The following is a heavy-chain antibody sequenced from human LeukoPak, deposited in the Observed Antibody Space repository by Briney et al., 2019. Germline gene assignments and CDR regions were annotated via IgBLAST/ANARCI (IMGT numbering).Heavy chain of an antibody. CDR2: LHYSGST. V-gene: IGHV4-59*01. CDR1: GGSISGYY. D-gene: IGHD5-18*01. CDR3: ARTTEGGYTYGYFYYYYTDV. Sequence: SETLSLTCTVSGGSISGYYWSWIRQPPGKGLEWIGYLHYSGSTNYNPSLKSRVTISVDTSKNQFSLKLSSVTAADTAVYYCARTTEGGYTYGYFYYYYTDVWGKGTTVTISS. J-gene: IGHJ6*03.